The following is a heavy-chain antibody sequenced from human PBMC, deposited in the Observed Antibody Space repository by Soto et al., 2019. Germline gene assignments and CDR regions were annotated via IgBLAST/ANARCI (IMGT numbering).Heavy chain of an antibody. V-gene: IGHV3-23*01. CDR2: VSGSGTST. D-gene: IGHD5-12*01. CDR1: GFTFTNYG. CDR3: AKDFRYSGSELSLILDS. Sequence: EVQLLESGGGLVQSGGSLRLSCVASGFTFTNYGMSWVRQVPGKGLEWVSAVSGSGTSTYYADSVKGRFTASSDNSKNTLYLQMTSLRAEDTAVYYCAKDFRYSGSELSLILDSWGQGTLVTVSS. J-gene: IGHJ4*02.